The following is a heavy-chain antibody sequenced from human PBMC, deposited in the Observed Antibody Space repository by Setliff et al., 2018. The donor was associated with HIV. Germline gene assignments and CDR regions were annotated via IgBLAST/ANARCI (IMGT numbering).Heavy chain of an antibody. Sequence: PGESLRLSCAASGFTFNSYWMHWVRQAPGKGLVWVSRISSDGSTTNYADSVKGRFTISRDNAKNTLDLQMNSLRAADTAVSYCARGSDTTGSPPELDPWGQGTLVTVSS. J-gene: IGHJ5*02. CDR3: ARGSDTTGSPPELDP. V-gene: IGHV3-74*01. CDR2: ISSDGSTT. D-gene: IGHD1-1*01. CDR1: GFTFNSYW.